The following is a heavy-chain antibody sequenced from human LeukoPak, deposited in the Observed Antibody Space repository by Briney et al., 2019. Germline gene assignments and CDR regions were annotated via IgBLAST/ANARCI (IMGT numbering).Heavy chain of an antibody. D-gene: IGHD3-22*01. Sequence: SQTLSLTCTVSGGSISSGSYYWSWIRQPAGKGLEWIGRIYTSGSTNYNPSLKSRVTISVDTYKNQFSLKLSSVTAADTAVYYCARGTIYDSSGYYYWGQGTLVTVSS. V-gene: IGHV4-61*02. CDR2: IYTSGST. CDR3: ARGTIYDSSGYYY. CDR1: GGSISSGSYY. J-gene: IGHJ4*02.